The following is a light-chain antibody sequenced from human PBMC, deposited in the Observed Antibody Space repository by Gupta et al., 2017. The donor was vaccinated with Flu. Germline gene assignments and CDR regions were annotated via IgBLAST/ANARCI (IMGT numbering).Light chain of an antibody. V-gene: IGLV3-25*01. Sequence: GQTTMITCSGGALGREFAYWSQQMPGRAPVLLMYNENVRPSGIPERFSGSSSGTRVTLTISGVQAEEEADYYCHSAESSVTHVVFGGGTRLTVL. CDR2: NEN. J-gene: IGLJ2*01. CDR3: HSAESSVTHVV. CDR1: ALGREF.